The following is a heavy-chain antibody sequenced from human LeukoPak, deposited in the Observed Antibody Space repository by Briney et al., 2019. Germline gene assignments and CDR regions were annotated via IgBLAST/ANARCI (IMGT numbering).Heavy chain of an antibody. CDR2: ISAYNGNT. Sequence: GASVKVSCKASGYTFTSYGISWVRQAPGQGLEWMEWISAYNGNTNYAQKLQGRVTMTTDTSTSTAYMELRSLRSDDTAVYYCARDGPYCSSTSCYGLEYFQHWGQGTLVTVSS. D-gene: IGHD2-2*01. CDR1: GYTFTSYG. J-gene: IGHJ1*01. CDR3: ARDGPYCSSTSCYGLEYFQH. V-gene: IGHV1-18*01.